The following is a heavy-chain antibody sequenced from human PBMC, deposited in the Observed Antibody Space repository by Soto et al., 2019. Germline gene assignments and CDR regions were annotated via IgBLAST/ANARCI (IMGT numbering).Heavy chain of an antibody. V-gene: IGHV3-23*01. Sequence: LRLSYAASSFTSGEHTMNWGRQAPGKGLEWVSTISSNGENTHYADSVKGRFIISSDNSSNTVALQMNSLRVEDTAIYYCVSWVSAHFDSWGQGTLVTVSS. CDR2: ISSNGENT. J-gene: IGHJ4*01. CDR1: SFTSGEHT. CDR3: VSWVSAHFDS. D-gene: IGHD6-13*01.